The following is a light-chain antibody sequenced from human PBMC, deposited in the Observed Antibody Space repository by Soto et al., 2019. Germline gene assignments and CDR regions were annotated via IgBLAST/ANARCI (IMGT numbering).Light chain of an antibody. CDR1: QSVSSY. CDR3: QQRSNWPRGT. V-gene: IGKV3-11*01. J-gene: IGKJ1*01. CDR2: DAS. Sequence: EIVLTQSPATLSLSPGERATLSCRASQSVSSYLAWYQQKPGQAPRLLIYDASNRATGIPARFSGSGSETDFTLTISSLKPEDFAVYYCQQRSNWPRGTFGQGTKVEIK.